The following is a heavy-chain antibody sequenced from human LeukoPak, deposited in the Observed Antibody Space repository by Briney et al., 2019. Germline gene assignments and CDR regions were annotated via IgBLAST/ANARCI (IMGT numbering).Heavy chain of an antibody. D-gene: IGHD3-22*01. CDR1: GGSFSSGGYY. Sequence: PSQTLSLTCSVSGGSFSSGGYYWSWIRQHPGKGLEWNGYIYYSGSTYYNPSLKSRVTVSVDTSKNQFSLKLSSVTAADTAVYYCARADSSGYREFQHWGQGTLVTVSS. CDR2: IYYSGST. J-gene: IGHJ1*01. V-gene: IGHV4-31*03. CDR3: ARADSSGYREFQH.